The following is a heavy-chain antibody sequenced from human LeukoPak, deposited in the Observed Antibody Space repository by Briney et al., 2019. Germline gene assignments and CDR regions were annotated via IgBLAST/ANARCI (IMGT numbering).Heavy chain of an antibody. CDR3: AREDDDILTGYYYYCMDV. J-gene: IGHJ6*04. CDR1: GFTFSSYA. Sequence: GGSLRLSCAASGFTFSSYAMHWVRQAPGKGLEWVAVISYDGSNKYYADSVKGRFTISRDNSKNTLYLQMNSLRAEDTAVYYSAREDDDILTGYYYYCMDVWGKGTTVTVSS. D-gene: IGHD3-9*01. CDR2: ISYDGSNK. V-gene: IGHV3-30*04.